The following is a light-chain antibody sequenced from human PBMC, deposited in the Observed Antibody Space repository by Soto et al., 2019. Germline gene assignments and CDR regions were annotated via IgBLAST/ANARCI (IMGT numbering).Light chain of an antibody. J-gene: IGLJ3*02. CDR2: TNN. CDR3: AAWDDSLNGVV. CDR1: SSNIGSST. Sequence: QPVLTQPPSASGTPGQRVTISCSGSSSNIGSSTVSWYQQLPGTAPKLLIYTNNQRPSGVPDRFSGSKSGTSASLAISGLQSEDEADYYCAAWDDSLNGVVFGGGTKVTVL. V-gene: IGLV1-44*01.